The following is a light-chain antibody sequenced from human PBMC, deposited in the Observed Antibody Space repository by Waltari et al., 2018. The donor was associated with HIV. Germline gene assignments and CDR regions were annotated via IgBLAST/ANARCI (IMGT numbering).Light chain of an antibody. Sequence: QSALTQPASVSGSLGQSITISCIGTSSDIATYATWYQHHPDNAHSLVIYDANTRPSEIPLRFSGSKSGNTASLTISGLQAEDEADYYCASYTRTSTVVFGGGTKVTVL. CDR2: DAN. V-gene: IGLV2-14*01. CDR1: SSDIATY. CDR3: ASYTRTSTVV. J-gene: IGLJ3*02.